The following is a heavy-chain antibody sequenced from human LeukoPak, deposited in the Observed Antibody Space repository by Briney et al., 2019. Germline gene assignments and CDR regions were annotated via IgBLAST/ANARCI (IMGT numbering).Heavy chain of an antibody. CDR2: IYYSGST. D-gene: IGHD4-17*01. CDR3: ARAETHYGDFDY. Sequence: SETLSLTCTVSGGSISSSSYYWGWIRQPPGKGLEWIGSIYYSGSTYYNPSLKSRVTISVDTSKNQFSLELTSVTAADTAVYYCARAETHYGDFDYWGQGTLVTVSS. V-gene: IGHV4-39*07. J-gene: IGHJ4*02. CDR1: GGSISSSSYY.